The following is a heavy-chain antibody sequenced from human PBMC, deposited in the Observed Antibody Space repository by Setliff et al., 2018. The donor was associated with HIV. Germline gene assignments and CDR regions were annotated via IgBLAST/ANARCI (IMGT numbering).Heavy chain of an antibody. D-gene: IGHD6-19*01. CDR2: INAGNGNT. V-gene: IGHV1-3*01. CDR1: GYTFTSYA. CDR3: ARSLERQWLVPYYMGV. Sequence: ASVKVSCKASGYTFTSYAMHWVRQAPGQRLEWMGWINAGNGNTKYSQKFQGRVTITRDTSASTAYMELSSLRSEDTAVYYCARSLERQWLVPYYMGVWGKGTTVTVSS. J-gene: IGHJ6*03.